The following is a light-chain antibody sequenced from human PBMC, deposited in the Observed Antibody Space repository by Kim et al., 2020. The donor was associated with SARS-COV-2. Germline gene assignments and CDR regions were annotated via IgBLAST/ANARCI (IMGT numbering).Light chain of an antibody. CDR1: GSDVCSYNP. CDR2: EVS. J-gene: IGLJ2*01. Sequence: GQSITSAFHGTGSDVCSYNPVPWLRQPPGKAPKLIIYEVSDRPSGVPHRFSGSKSGNTASLTISWLQTEDEADYYCSSYTSSSTLIFGGGTKVTVL. V-gene: IGLV2-18*02. CDR3: SSYTSSSTLI.